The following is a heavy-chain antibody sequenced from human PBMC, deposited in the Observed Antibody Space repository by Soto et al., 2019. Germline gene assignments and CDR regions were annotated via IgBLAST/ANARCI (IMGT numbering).Heavy chain of an antibody. CDR3: ARGPVAGDYFDY. CDR2: FFYNGNT. V-gene: IGHV4-39*01. J-gene: IGHJ4*02. CDR1: GDSISSSTYY. Sequence: SETLSLTCSVSGDSISSSTYYWGWMRQPPGKGLEWIASFFYNGNTYYNPSLKSRVTIFVDTSKNQFSLKLSSVTAADTAVYYCARGPVAGDYFDYWGQGTLVTVSS. D-gene: IGHD6-19*01.